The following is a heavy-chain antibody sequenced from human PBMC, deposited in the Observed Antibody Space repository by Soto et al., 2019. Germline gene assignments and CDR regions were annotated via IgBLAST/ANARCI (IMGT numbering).Heavy chain of an antibody. D-gene: IGHD4-17*01. Sequence: EVQLVESGGGLVQPGGSLRLSCAASGFTFSSYAMHWVRQAPGKGLEYVSAISSNGGSTYYANSVKGRFTISRDNSKNTLYLQMGSLRAEDMAVYYCAREGARRETTVVTPGYFDYWGQGTLVTVSS. CDR2: ISSNGGST. CDR1: GFTFSSYA. CDR3: AREGARRETTVVTPGYFDY. V-gene: IGHV3-64*01. J-gene: IGHJ4*02.